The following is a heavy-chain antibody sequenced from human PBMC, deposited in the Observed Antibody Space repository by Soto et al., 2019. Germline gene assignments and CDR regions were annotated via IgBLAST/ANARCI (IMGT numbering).Heavy chain of an antibody. CDR2: ISGSGGST. J-gene: IGHJ6*02. V-gene: IGHV3-23*01. CDR3: SNMGNYYDILTAYSPDYYGMDV. Sequence: GGSLRLSCAASGFTFSSYAMSWVRQAPGKGLEWVSAISGSGGSTYYADSVKGRFTISRDNSKNTLYLQMNSLRADDTAVYYCSNMGNYYDILTAYSPDYYGMDVWGQGTTVTVSS. D-gene: IGHD3-9*01. CDR1: GFTFSSYA.